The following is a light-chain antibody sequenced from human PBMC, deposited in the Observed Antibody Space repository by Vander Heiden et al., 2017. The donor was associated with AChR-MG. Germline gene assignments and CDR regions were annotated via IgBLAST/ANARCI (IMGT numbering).Light chain of an antibody. Sequence: EIVMTQSPATLSVSPGERATLSCRASQSVSSNLAWYQQKPGQAPRLLIYGASTRATGIPDRFSGSGSGKEFTLTISRLQSEDFAVYYWQQDNTLPTFGQGTKVEIK. CDR2: GAS. J-gene: IGKJ1*01. CDR1: QSVSSN. CDR3: QQDNTLPT. V-gene: IGKV3-15*01.